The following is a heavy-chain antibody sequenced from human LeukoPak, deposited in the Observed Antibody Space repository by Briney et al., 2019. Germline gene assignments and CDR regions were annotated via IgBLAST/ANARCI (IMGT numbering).Heavy chain of an antibody. D-gene: IGHD6-13*01. CDR1: GGSISSSNW. Sequence: SETLSLTCAVSGGSISSSNWWSWVRPPPGKGLEWIGEIYHSGSTNYNPSLKSRVTISVDKSKNQFSLKLSSVTAADTAVYYCARARYSSRRERYYYYMDVWGKGTTVTISS. CDR2: IYHSGST. V-gene: IGHV4-4*02. J-gene: IGHJ6*03. CDR3: ARARYSSRRERYYYYMDV.